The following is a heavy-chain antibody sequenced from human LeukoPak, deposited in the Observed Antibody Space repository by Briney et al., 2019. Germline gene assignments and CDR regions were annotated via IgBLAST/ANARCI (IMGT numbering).Heavy chain of an antibody. V-gene: IGHV3-23*01. Sequence: GGSLRLSCAASGFTFTTYAMSWVRQAPGKGLEWVSGINGSGGSTYYAGSVKGRFTISRDNSKNTLYLQMNSLRAEDTAVYYCAKPARTDYTDYWGQGTLVTVSS. CDR3: AKPARTDYTDY. D-gene: IGHD1-14*01. CDR1: GFTFTTYA. J-gene: IGHJ4*02. CDR2: INGSGGST.